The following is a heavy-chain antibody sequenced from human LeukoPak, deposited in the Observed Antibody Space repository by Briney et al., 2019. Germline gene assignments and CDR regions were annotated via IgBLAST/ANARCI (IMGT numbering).Heavy chain of an antibody. Sequence: SETLSLTCTVSGGSISSSSYYWGWTRQPPGKGLEWIGSIYYSGSTYYNPSLKSRVTISVDTSKNQFSLKLSSVTAADTAVYYCARGSEGSWYFYYYYYMDVWGKGTTVTVSS. V-gene: IGHV4-39*07. J-gene: IGHJ6*03. D-gene: IGHD6-13*01. CDR3: ARGSEGSWYFYYYYYMDV. CDR1: GGSISSSSYY. CDR2: IYYSGST.